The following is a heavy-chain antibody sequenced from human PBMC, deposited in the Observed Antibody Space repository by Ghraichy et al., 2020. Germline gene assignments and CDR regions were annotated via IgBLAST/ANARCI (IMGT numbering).Heavy chain of an antibody. V-gene: IGHV2-5*01. CDR2: IYWYDDK. D-gene: IGHD6-13*01. J-gene: IGHJ6*02. Sequence: SGPTLVKPTQTLTLTCTFSGFSLSTSGVGVGWIRQPPGKALEWLALIYWYDDKRYSPSLKSRLTITKDTSKNQVVLTMTNMDPVDTATYYCGGIIAAAGTNYYYYYGMDVWGQGTTVTVSS. CDR3: GGIIAAAGTNYYYYYGMDV. CDR1: GFSLSTSGVG.